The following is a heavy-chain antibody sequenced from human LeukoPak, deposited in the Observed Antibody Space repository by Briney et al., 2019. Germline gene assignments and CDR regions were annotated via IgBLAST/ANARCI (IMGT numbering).Heavy chain of an antibody. CDR3: ARDRYGQVNEGNWFDP. V-gene: IGHV4-59*12. Sequence: SETLSLTCTVSGGSISSYYWSWIRQPPGKGLEWIGYIYYSGSTNYNPSLKSRVTMSVDTSKNQFSLKLSSVTAADTAVYYCARDRYGQVNEGNWFDPWGQGTLVTVSS. CDR2: IYYSGST. CDR1: GGSISSYY. J-gene: IGHJ5*02. D-gene: IGHD1-1*01.